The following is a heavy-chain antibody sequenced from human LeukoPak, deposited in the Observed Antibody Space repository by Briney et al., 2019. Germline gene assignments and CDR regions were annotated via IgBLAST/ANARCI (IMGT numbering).Heavy chain of an antibody. J-gene: IGHJ3*02. CDR1: GGTFSSYD. Sequence: ASVKVSCKASGGTFSSYDISWVRQAPGQGLEWMGWINPNSGGTNYAQKFQGRVTMTRDTSISTAYMELSRVRSDDTAVYYCARGAYSSSPLPRGDDAFDIWGQGTMVTVSS. CDR3: ARGAYSSSPLPRGDDAFDI. D-gene: IGHD6-6*01. V-gene: IGHV1-2*02. CDR2: INPNSGGT.